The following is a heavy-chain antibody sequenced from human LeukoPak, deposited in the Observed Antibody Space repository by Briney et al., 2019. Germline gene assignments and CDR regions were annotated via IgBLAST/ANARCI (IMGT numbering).Heavy chain of an antibody. D-gene: IGHD3-22*01. Sequence: ASVKVSCKASGYTFTGYYMHWVRQAPGQGLEWMGWMNPNSGNTGYAQKFQGRVTITRNTSISTAYMELSSLRSEDTAVYYCASSIPYYYDSSGLDAFDIWGQGTMVTVSS. CDR2: MNPNSGNT. V-gene: IGHV1-8*03. J-gene: IGHJ3*02. CDR3: ASSIPYYYDSSGLDAFDI. CDR1: GYTFTGYY.